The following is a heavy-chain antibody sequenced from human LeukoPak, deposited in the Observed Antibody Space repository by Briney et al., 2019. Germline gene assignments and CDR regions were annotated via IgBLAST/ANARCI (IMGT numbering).Heavy chain of an antibody. J-gene: IGHJ3*02. D-gene: IGHD6-13*01. CDR3: ARDLSWTALNAFDI. CDR1: GYTFTSYA. CDR2: INAGNGNT. V-gene: IGHV1-3*01. Sequence: ASVTVSCKASGYTFTSYAMHWVRQAPGQRLEWMGWINAGNGNTKYSQKFQGRVTITRDTSASTAYMELSSLRSEDTAVYYCARDLSWTALNAFDIWGQGTMATVSS.